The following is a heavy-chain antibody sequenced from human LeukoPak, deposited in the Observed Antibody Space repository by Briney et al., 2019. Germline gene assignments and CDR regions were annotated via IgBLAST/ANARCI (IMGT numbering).Heavy chain of an antibody. CDR2: ISYSGST. V-gene: IGHV4-59*02. CDR1: GASVSSHY. Sequence: PSETLSLTCTVSGASVSSHYWSWIRQPPGKGLEWIGYISYSGSTNYNPSLKSRVTMSVDPPKNQISLEVRSVNTVDTALYYCARSSSGYDSGDIWGQGTLVTVSS. CDR3: ARSSSGYDSGDI. J-gene: IGHJ4*02. D-gene: IGHD5-12*01.